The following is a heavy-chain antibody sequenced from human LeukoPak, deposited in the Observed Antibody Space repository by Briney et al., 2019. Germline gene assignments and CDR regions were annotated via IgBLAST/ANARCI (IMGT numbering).Heavy chain of an antibody. V-gene: IGHV3-30-3*01. D-gene: IGHD5-18*01. Sequence: PGGSLRLSCAASGFTFSSYAMHWVRQAPGKGLEWVAVISYDGSNKYYADSVKGRFTISRDNSKNTLYLQMNSLRAEDTAVYYCANHGYGYSYGMDVWGQGTTVTVSS. CDR3: ANHGYGYSYGMDV. J-gene: IGHJ6*02. CDR1: GFTFSSYA. CDR2: ISYDGSNK.